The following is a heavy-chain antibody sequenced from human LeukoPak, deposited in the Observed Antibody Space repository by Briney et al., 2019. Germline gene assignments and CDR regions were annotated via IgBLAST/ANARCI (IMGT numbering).Heavy chain of an antibody. J-gene: IGHJ4*02. CDR3: ARDDGFWCGYY. V-gene: IGHV3-33*01. D-gene: IGHD3-3*01. CDR2: IWYDGSNK. Sequence: GGSLRLSCAASGFTFSSYGMHWVRQAPGKGLEWVAVIWYDGSNKYYADSVKGRFTISRDNSKNTLYLQVNSLRAEDTAVYYCARDDGFWCGYYWGQGTLVTVSS. CDR1: GFTFSSYG.